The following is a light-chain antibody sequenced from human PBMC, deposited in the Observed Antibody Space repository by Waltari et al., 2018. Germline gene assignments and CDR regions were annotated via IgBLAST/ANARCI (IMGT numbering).Light chain of an antibody. CDR3: QSYDNNNYWV. CDR2: EDS. Sequence: NFMLTQPHSVSESPGKTVTISCTRSSGSIATNYVQWYQHRPGSSPTTLISEDSRRPSVVPDRFSGSIDSPSNSASLTISGLKTEDEADYYCQSYDNNNYWVFGGGTKLTVL. CDR1: SGSIATNY. V-gene: IGLV6-57*01. J-gene: IGLJ3*02.